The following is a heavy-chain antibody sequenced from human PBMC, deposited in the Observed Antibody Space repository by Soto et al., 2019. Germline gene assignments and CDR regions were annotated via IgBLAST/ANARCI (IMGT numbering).Heavy chain of an antibody. J-gene: IGHJ4*02. Sequence: SLRLSCSASGFSFIIYAMSWVRQAPGKGLEWVSGISGTGGSTNYADSVKGRFTISRDNSKNTVYLQMNSLRAEHTAIYLCAKGQYSSGWKFDYWGQGTLVTVSS. D-gene: IGHD6-19*01. V-gene: IGHV3-23*01. CDR2: ISGTGGST. CDR3: AKGQYSSGWKFDY. CDR1: GFSFIIYA.